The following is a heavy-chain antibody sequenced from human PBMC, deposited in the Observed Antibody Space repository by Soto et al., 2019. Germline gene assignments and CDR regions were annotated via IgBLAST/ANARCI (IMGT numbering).Heavy chain of an antibody. CDR2: IYYNDVT. J-gene: IGHJ3*02. CDR1: GDSINNGEYY. D-gene: IGHD4-17*01. CDR3: ARDHTVTTGAFEI. V-gene: IGHV4-30-4*01. Sequence: QLQLQESGPGLLKPSQTRSLTCNVSGDSINNGEYYWSWFRQPPGKGLEWIGYIYYNDVTYYNPSLKRRPTLSLETSKNQFSLLRTSVTAADTAVYYCARDHTVTTGAFEIWGPGTMVTVSS.